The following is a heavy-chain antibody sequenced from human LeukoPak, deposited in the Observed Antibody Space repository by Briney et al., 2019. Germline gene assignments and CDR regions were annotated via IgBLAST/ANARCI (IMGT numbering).Heavy chain of an antibody. CDR2: FDPEDGET. V-gene: IGHV1-24*01. D-gene: IGHD3-16*02. CDR3: ATSGHLSPLDP. Sequence: ASVKVSCKVSGYTLTELSMHWVRRAPGKGLEWMGGFDPEDGETIYAQKFQGRVTMTEDTSSDTAYMELSSLRSEDTAVYYCATSGHLSPLDPWGQGTLVTVSS. CDR1: GYTLTELS. J-gene: IGHJ5*02.